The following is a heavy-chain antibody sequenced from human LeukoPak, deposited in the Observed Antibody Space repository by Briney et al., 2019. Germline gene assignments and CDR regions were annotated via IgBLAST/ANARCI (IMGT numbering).Heavy chain of an antibody. CDR1: EYTFTSYA. CDR3: ARDRAPKTVTSEVDAFDI. V-gene: IGHV1-3*03. D-gene: IGHD4-17*01. Sequence: GASVKVSCKASEYTFTSYAIHWVRQAPGQRLEWMGWINPGNGNTKYSEEFQGRVTITRDTSASTAYMELSSVRSEDMAVYYCARDRAPKTVTSEVDAFDIWGQGTMVTVSS. J-gene: IGHJ3*02. CDR2: INPGNGNT.